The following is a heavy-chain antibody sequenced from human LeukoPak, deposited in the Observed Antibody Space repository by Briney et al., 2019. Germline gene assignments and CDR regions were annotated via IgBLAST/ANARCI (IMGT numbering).Heavy chain of an antibody. CDR1: GFTFSSYA. Sequence: GGSLRLSCAASGFTFSSYAMSWVRQAPGKGLEWVSAISGSGGSTYYADSVKGRFTISRDNSKNTLYLQMNSLGAEDTAVYYCAKYSSSWSTYNWFDPRGQGTLVTVSS. CDR3: AKYSSSWSTYNWFDP. V-gene: IGHV3-23*01. D-gene: IGHD6-13*01. CDR2: ISGSGGST. J-gene: IGHJ5*02.